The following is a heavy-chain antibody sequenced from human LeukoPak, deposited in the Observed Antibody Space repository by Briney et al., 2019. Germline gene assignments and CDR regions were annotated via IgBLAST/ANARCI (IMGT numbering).Heavy chain of an antibody. V-gene: IGHV4-59*08. CDR1: GGSISSYY. D-gene: IGHD2/OR15-2a*01. CDR3: ARHEGSARISSFDY. Sequence: SETLSLTCTVSGGSISSYYWSWIRQPPGKGLEWIGYIYYSGSTNYNPSLKSRVTISVDTSKNQSSLKLSSVTAADTAVYYCARHEGSARISSFDYWGQGTLVTVSS. CDR2: IYYSGST. J-gene: IGHJ4*02.